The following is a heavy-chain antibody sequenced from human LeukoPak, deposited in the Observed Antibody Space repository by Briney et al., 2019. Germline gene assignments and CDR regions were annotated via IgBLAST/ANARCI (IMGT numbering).Heavy chain of an antibody. CDR3: ARDLIYTYTYRTAFDI. CDR2: ISGSGNLI. J-gene: IGHJ3*02. CDR1: GFTFSLYE. D-gene: IGHD5-18*01. Sequence: PGGSLRLSCEASGFTFSLYEMNCVRQTPGKGLEWVSYISGSGNLIYYAESVKGRFTISRDNAKNSLYLQMDSLRAEDTALYYCARDLIYTYTYRTAFDIWGHGTMVTVSS. V-gene: IGHV3-48*03.